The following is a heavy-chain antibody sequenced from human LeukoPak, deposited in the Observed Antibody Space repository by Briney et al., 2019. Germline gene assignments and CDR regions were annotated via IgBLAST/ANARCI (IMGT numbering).Heavy chain of an antibody. J-gene: IGHJ4*02. CDR1: GFTFSSYG. CDR2: IRYDGSNK. D-gene: IGHD5-18*01. V-gene: IGHV3-30*02. Sequence: GGSLRLSCAASGFTFSSYGMHWVRQAPGKGLEWVAFIRYDGSNKYYADSVKGRFTISRDNSKNTLYLQMNSLRAEDTAVYYCARDHEYSYGYSDYWGQGTLVTVSS. CDR3: ARDHEYSYGYSDY.